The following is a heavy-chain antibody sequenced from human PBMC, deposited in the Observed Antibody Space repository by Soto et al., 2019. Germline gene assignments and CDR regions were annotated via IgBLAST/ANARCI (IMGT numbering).Heavy chain of an antibody. CDR1: GFSLSEHH. D-gene: IGHD5-12*01. CDR3: ARDDRWLQPGSFDY. J-gene: IGHJ4*02. CDR2: MSSSGSTI. V-gene: IGHV3-11*04. Sequence: GGPLRLSCAASGFSLSEHHMWCVPPAPGKGLEWVSYMSSSGSTIYYADSVKGRFTISRDNAKNSLYLQMNSLRAEDTAVYYCARDDRWLQPGSFDYRGQGTLVPVSS.